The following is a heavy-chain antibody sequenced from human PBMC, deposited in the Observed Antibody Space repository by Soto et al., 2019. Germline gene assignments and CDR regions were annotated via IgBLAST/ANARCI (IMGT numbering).Heavy chain of an antibody. CDR2: ISSRGSTT. CDR3: ARVGRAVDMGALPRLPYDYYGMDV. J-gene: IGHJ6*02. V-gene: IGHV3-11*01. D-gene: IGHD6-25*01. Sequence: GGSLRLSCAASGFNFNDYYMSWIRQAPGKGLEWVSYISSRGSTTYYADSVKGRFTISRDNAKNSLYLQMNSLRAEDTAVYYCARVGRAVDMGALPRLPYDYYGMDVWGQGTTVTVSS. CDR1: GFNFNDYY.